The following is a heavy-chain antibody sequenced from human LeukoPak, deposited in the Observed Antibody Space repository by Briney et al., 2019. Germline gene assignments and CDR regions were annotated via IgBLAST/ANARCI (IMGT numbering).Heavy chain of an antibody. CDR1: GFIVSNNY. J-gene: IGHJ4*02. Sequence: GGSLRLSCAASGFIVSNNYMSWVRQAPGKGLEWVAVISYDGSNKYYADSVKGRFTISRDNSKNTLYLQMNSLRAEDTAVYYCAKDNPAGDYWGQGTLVTVSS. CDR3: AKDNPAGDY. CDR2: ISYDGSNK. D-gene: IGHD1-14*01. V-gene: IGHV3-30*18.